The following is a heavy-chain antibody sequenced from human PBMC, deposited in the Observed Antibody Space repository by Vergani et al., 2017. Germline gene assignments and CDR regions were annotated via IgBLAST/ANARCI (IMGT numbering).Heavy chain of an antibody. CDR2: MYTSGHT. J-gene: IGHJ6*03. V-gene: IGHV4-61*02. D-gene: IGHD2-21*01. Sequence: QVQLQESGPGLLKPSQTLSLTCTVSGASVSRGTYYWTWIRQPAGKKLEWIVRMYTSGHTIYNPSLESRVTMSVDTSKNQFSLQLSSVTAADTAVYYCARASHCINCYSXGPNGPGYYYMDVWGKWTTVTFSS. CDR3: ARASHCINCYSXGPNGPGYYYMDV. CDR1: GASVSRGTYY.